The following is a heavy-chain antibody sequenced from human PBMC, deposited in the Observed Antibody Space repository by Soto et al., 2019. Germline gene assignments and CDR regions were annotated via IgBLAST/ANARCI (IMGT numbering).Heavy chain of an antibody. Sequence: GGSLRLSCAASGFSFSSYAMNWVRQAPGKGLEWVSAFSGGGGGTYYAESVKGRFTISRDNSKNMLYLQMSSLRAEDTAVYYCAKSTSGTYYREVSDYWGQGTLVTVSS. CDR1: GFSFSSYA. V-gene: IGHV3-23*01. J-gene: IGHJ4*02. CDR2: FSGGGGGT. D-gene: IGHD3-10*01. CDR3: AKSTSGTYYREVSDY.